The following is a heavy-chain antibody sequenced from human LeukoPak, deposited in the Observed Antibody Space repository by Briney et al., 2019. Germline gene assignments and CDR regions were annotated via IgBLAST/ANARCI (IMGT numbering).Heavy chain of an antibody. V-gene: IGHV1-2*02. CDR2: INPNTGAT. CDR1: GYSFTGDY. CDR3: ARAFLGSEDAFEN. Sequence: GASVKVSCKASGYSFTGDYMHWVRQAPGQGLEWMGWINPNTGATNYAQKFQGRVTMTRDTSISTAYMEMSRLRSDDTAVYYCARAFLGSEDAFENWGQGTMVTVSS. J-gene: IGHJ3*02. D-gene: IGHD2/OR15-2a*01.